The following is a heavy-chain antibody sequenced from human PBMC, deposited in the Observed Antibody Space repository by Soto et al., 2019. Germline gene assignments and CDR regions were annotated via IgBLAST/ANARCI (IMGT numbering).Heavy chain of an antibody. Sequence: GGYLRLSCAASGFTFSRYGMHWVRQAPGKGLEWVAVIWYDGSNKYYADSVKGRFTISRDNSKNTLYLQMNSLRAEDTAVYYCAGDSSAYLIDYYMEIRHRGSTVIASS. CDR1: GFTFSRYG. CDR3: AGDSSAYLIDYYMEI. D-gene: IGHD3-22*01. J-gene: IGHJ6*03. V-gene: IGHV3-33*01. CDR2: IWYDGSNK.